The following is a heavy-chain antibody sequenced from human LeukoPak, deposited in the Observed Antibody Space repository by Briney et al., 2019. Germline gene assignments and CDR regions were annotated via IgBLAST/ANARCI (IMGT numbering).Heavy chain of an antibody. V-gene: IGHV4-30-2*01. Sequence: SQTLSLTCTVSGGSISSGGYYWSWIRQPPGKGLEWIGEINHSGSTNYNPSLKSRVTISVDTSKNQFSLKLSSVTAADTAVYYCARGGTSWVRRWGQGTLVTVSS. CDR1: GGSISSGGYY. J-gene: IGHJ4*02. D-gene: IGHD6-13*01. CDR2: INHSGST. CDR3: ARGGTSWVRR.